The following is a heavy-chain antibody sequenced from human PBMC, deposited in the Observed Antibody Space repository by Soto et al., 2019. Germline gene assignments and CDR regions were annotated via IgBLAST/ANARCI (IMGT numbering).Heavy chain of an antibody. J-gene: IGHJ6*02. CDR1: GYSFTTYG. V-gene: IGHV1-18*01. CDR3: ARDGPAPYYYYGMDV. Sequence: QVQLVQSRGEVKKPGASVKVSCKTSGYSFTTYGISWVRQAPGQGLEWMGWISGYNGNTNYAQNLQGRVTMTTDTSTSTAYMELRSLRSDDTAVYYCARDGPAPYYYYGMDVWGQGSTVTVSS. CDR2: ISGYNGNT.